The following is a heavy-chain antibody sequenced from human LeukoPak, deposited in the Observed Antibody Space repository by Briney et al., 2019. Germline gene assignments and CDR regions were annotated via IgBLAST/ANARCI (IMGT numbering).Heavy chain of an antibody. V-gene: IGHV3-23*01. Sequence: GGSLRLSCAASDFTFSSSGMTWVRQAPGKGLEWVSTVSSSGENTYYADSVKGRFTISRDNSKNTLYMQMNSLRAEDTAVYYCAKAYGSGSYYDPWGQGTLVTVSS. CDR2: VSSSGENT. CDR1: DFTFSSSG. D-gene: IGHD3-10*01. CDR3: AKAYGSGSYYDP. J-gene: IGHJ5*02.